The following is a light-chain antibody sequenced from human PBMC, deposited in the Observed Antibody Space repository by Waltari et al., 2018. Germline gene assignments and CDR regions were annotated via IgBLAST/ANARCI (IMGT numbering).Light chain of an antibody. CDR3: QQYDKWLRYS. V-gene: IGKV3-15*01. Sequence: IVMTQSPATLSVSPGERATLSCRASQRISTNLAWFQEKPGQAPRLLIYGASTRATGVPARFSGSGSGTYFTLVNSSLQSEDFAVYYCQQYDKWLRYSFGQGTKLEIK. J-gene: IGKJ2*01. CDR1: QRISTN. CDR2: GAS.